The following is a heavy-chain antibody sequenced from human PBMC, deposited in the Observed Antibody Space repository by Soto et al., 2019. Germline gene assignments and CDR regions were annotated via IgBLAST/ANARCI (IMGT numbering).Heavy chain of an antibody. CDR2: FSDSGNT. D-gene: IGHD2-15*01. CDR1: GGSISSYY. CDR3: ARGSNWFDP. V-gene: IGHV4-59*01. J-gene: IGHJ5*02. Sequence: SETLSLTCTVAGGSISSYYWSWIRQPPGKGLEWIGFFSDSGNTNYNPSLKSRVTISVDTSKNQFSLWLSSVTAADTAVYYCARGSNWFDPWGQGTLVTVSS.